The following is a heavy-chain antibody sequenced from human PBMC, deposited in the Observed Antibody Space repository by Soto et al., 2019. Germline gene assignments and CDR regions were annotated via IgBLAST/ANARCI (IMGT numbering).Heavy chain of an antibody. J-gene: IGHJ4*02. V-gene: IGHV3-30-3*01. D-gene: IGHD5-12*01. CDR3: ARDRSEMATILF. Sequence: GGSLRLSCAASGFTFSSYAMHWVRQAPGKGLEWVAVISYDGSNKYYADSVKGRFTISRDNSKNTLYLQMNSLRAEDTAVYYCARDRSEMATILFWGQGTLVTVSS. CDR1: GFTFSSYA. CDR2: ISYDGSNK.